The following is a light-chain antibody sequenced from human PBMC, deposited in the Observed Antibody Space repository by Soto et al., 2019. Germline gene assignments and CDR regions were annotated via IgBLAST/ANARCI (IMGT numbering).Light chain of an antibody. CDR1: QSISSY. CDR2: AAS. CDR3: QQSYSSPLT. J-gene: IGKJ4*01. Sequence: DIQMTQSPSSLSASVGDRVTITCRASQSISSYLNWYQQKPGKAPKFLIYAASDLHTGVPSRFSGSGSGTDFTLTISSLQPEDFATYYCQQSYSSPLTFGGGTKVE. V-gene: IGKV1-39*01.